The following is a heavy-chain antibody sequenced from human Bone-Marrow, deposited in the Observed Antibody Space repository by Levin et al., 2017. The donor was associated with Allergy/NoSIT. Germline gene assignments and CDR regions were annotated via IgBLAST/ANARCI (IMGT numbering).Heavy chain of an antibody. V-gene: IGHV3-23*01. CDR3: ATDLDIVVEVAAK. J-gene: IGHJ4*02. D-gene: IGHD2-15*01. Sequence: KGLVWVSGFSASGKTIYYADSVKGRFTISRDSSKNTRTLQMNSLRAEGTAVYYCATDLDIVVEVAAKWGQGTLVSVSS. CDR2: FSASGKTI.